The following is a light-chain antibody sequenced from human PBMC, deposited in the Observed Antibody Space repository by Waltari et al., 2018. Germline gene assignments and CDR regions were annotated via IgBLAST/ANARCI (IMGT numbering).Light chain of an antibody. CDR2: GAS. Sequence: EIVLTQSPGTLSLSPGERATLSCRASQSVSSSYLAWYQQKPGQAPRPLFYGASSRATGIPDRFSGSGSGTDFTLTISRLEPEDFAVYYCQQYGSSPLFTFGPGTKVDIK. V-gene: IGKV3-20*01. CDR1: QSVSSSY. CDR3: QQYGSSPLFT. J-gene: IGKJ3*01.